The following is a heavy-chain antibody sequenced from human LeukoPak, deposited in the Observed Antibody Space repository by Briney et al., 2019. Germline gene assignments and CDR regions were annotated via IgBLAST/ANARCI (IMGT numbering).Heavy chain of an antibody. J-gene: IGHJ6*03. CDR2: MNPNSGNT. V-gene: IGHV1-8*01. D-gene: IGHD3-10*01. CDR1: GSTFTSSD. CDR3: ARGPGEIIYYYYYMDV. Sequence: ASVKVSCKASGSTFTSSDINWVRQATGQRLEWMGWMNPNSGNTGYAQKFQGRVTMTRNTSITTAYMELSSLRSEDTAVYYCARGPGEIIYYYYYMDVWGKGTTVTVSS.